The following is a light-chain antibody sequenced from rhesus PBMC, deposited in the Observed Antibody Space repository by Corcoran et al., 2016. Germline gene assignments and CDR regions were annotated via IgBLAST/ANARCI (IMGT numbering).Light chain of an antibody. J-gene: IGKJ1*01. Sequence: DIQMTQSPSSLSASVGDRVTITCRASQGISSWLAWYQQKPGKAPKLLIYKESSLQSGVPPRFSGRGAGTDFTLTISSLQPEDFATYYCQQYNSAPWTFGQGTKVEIK. CDR1: QGISSW. CDR2: KES. CDR3: QQYNSAPWT. V-gene: IGKV1-21*01.